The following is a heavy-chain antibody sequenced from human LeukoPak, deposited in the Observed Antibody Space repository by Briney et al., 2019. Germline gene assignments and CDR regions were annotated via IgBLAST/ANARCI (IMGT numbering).Heavy chain of an antibody. CDR2: ISNSGSTI. D-gene: IGHD2-15*01. Sequence: GGSLRLSCAASGFTFNSYEMNWVRQAPGKGLEWILYISNSGSTIYYADSVKGRFTISRDNAKNSLYLQMNSLRAEDTAVYYCARGPYCSGGSCYSGHFGLFAYWGQGTLVTVSS. J-gene: IGHJ4*02. V-gene: IGHV3-48*03. CDR3: ARGPYCSGGSCYSGHFGLFAY. CDR1: GFTFNSYE.